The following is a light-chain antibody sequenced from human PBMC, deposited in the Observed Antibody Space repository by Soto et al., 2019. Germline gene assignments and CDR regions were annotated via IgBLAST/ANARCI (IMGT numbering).Light chain of an antibody. Sequence: QSALTQPASVSGSPGQSITISCTGTSSDVGAYNFVSWDQQHLGKAPKLIIYEVNNRPSGVSNRFSGSKSGNTASLTISGLQPEDEADYYCSSYTSDSPWVFGGGTKVTVL. V-gene: IGLV2-14*01. CDR3: SSYTSDSPWV. CDR1: SSDVGAYNF. J-gene: IGLJ3*02. CDR2: EVN.